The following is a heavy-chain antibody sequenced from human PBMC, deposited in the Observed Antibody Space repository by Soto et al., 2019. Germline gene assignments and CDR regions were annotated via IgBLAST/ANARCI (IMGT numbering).Heavy chain of an antibody. CDR2: IYYSGST. J-gene: IGHJ6*02. Sequence: LSETLSLTCTVSGGSISSYYWSWIRQPPGKGLEWIGNIYYSGSTNHNPSLKSRVTISVDTSKNQFSLKLTSVTAADTAVYYCARGDYFYDGMDVWGQGTTVTVSS. CDR3: ARGDYFYDGMDV. V-gene: IGHV4-59*01. CDR1: GGSISSYY.